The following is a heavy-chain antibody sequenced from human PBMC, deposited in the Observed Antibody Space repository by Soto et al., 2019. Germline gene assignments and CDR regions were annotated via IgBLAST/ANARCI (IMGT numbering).Heavy chain of an antibody. CDR2: MNPNSGNT. J-gene: IGHJ1*01. CDR3: ARAREVVVVAARSFQH. CDR1: GYTFTSYD. V-gene: IGHV1-8*01. Sequence: QVQLVQSGAEVKKPGASVKVSCKASGYTFTSYDINWVRQATGQGLEWMGWMNPNSGNTGYAQKFQGRVTMTRNTSICTAYMQLSSLRSEDTAVYYCARAREVVVVAARSFQHCGKGTVVTVSS. D-gene: IGHD2-15*01.